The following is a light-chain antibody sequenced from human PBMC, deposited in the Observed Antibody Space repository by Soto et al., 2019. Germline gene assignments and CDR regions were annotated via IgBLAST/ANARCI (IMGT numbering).Light chain of an antibody. V-gene: IGLV2-14*03. CDR1: RSDIGAHNF. Sequence: QSVLTQPASVSGSPGQSITISCTGTRSDIGAHNFVSWYQQHPGEAPKLTLYDVNIRPSGVSNRFSGSKSGNTAFLTISGLQAEDEADYYCTSWTTSTTMIFGGGTKLTVL. CDR2: DVN. J-gene: IGLJ2*01. CDR3: TSWTTSTTMI.